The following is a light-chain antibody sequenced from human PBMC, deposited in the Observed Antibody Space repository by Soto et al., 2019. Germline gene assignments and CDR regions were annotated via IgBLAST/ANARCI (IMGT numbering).Light chain of an antibody. CDR1: SSDVGGYNY. CDR2: DVI. CDR3: SSYTSSSTYVV. V-gene: IGLV2-14*03. J-gene: IGLJ2*01. Sequence: QSVLTQPASVSGSPGQSITISCTGTSSDVGGYNYVSWYQQHPGKAPKLMIYDVINRPSGVSNRFSGSKSGNSASLTISGLQAEDEADYYCSSYTSSSTYVVFGGCTQLTVL.